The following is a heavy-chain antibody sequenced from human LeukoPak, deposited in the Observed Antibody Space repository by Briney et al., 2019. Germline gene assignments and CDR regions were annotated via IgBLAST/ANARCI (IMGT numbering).Heavy chain of an antibody. Sequence: PSGGSLRLSCAASGFTFSTYSMNWVRRAPGKGLEWVSVISDSGADTYYTDSVKGRFTISRDSSKNTLYLQMNSLRAVDTAVYYCAKMGWTAYDCTNYWGQGTLVTVSS. CDR2: ISDSGADT. D-gene: IGHD2-8*01. J-gene: IGHJ4*02. CDR3: AKMGWTAYDCTNY. CDR1: GFTFSTYS. V-gene: IGHV3-23*01.